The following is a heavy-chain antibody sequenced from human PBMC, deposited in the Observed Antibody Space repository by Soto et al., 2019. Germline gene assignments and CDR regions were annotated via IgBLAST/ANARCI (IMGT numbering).Heavy chain of an antibody. V-gene: IGHV4-31*02. CDR2: IYYSGNT. J-gene: IGHJ3*02. CDR1: GGSITTGGRY. D-gene: IGHD2-8*02. CDR3: AQTLMFTGGDSFDI. Sequence: QVRLQEWGPGLVKPSQTLSLKCSVSGGSITTGGRYWSWIRQLPGKGLEWIGGIYYSGNTYYNASLKSRVTLSVEAAKNLFSLTPSSVTAADTAVYYCAQTLMFTGGDSFDIWGQGRLVTVSS.